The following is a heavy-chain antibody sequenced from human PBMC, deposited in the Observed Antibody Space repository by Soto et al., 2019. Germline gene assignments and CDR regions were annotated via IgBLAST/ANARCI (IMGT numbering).Heavy chain of an antibody. D-gene: IGHD3-16*01. CDR3: ARDWRQRSRGGFFDY. Sequence: QVRLVQSGAEVKKPGSSVKLSCKVSGGNSNSYSIAWVRQAPGQGLQWLGTIVPLSATPNHAQQFQARVTITADTSTNTVYLELSSLRSADTAIYSCARDWRQRSRGGFFDYWGQGSLVNFAS. V-gene: IGHV1-69*06. CDR1: GGNSNSYS. J-gene: IGHJ4*02. CDR2: IVPLSATP.